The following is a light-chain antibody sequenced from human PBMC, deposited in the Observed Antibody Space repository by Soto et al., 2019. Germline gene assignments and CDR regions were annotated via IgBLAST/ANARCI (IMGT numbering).Light chain of an antibody. CDR2: EVT. CDR3: CSHAGRGTVL. J-gene: IGLJ2*01. Sequence: QSALAQPASVSGSPGQSITISCTGTSSDIGRYDLVAWYQQHPGEAPKLVIYEVTKRPSGISDRFSASKSGNTASLTISGLQAEDEATYFCCSHAGRGTVLFGGWTKLTVL. V-gene: IGLV2-23*02. CDR1: SSDIGRYDL.